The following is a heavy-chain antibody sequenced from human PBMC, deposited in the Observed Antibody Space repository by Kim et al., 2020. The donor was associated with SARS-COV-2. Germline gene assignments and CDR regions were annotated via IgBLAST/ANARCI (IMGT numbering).Heavy chain of an antibody. V-gene: IGHV4-39*01. CDR1: GGSISSSSYY. J-gene: IGHJ5*02. CDR2: IYYSGST. Sequence: SETLSLTCTVSGGSISSSSYYWGWIRQPPGKGLEWIGSIYYSGSTYYNPSLKSRVTISVDTSKNQFSLKLSSVTAADTAVYYCARIPFDSSGYYPPERFDPWGQGTLAT. CDR3: ARIPFDSSGYYPPERFDP. D-gene: IGHD3-22*01.